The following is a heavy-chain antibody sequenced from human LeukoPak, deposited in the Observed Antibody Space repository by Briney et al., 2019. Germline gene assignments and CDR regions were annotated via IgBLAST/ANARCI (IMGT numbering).Heavy chain of an antibody. CDR1: GFTFSSYA. Sequence: PGGSLRLSCAASGFTFSSYAMSWVRQAPGKGLEWVSVIGGSGGSTYYADSVKGRFTISGDNSKNTLYLQMNTLSAEDTAVYYCAKNPEASPVAVDGRWFDPWGQGTLVTVSS. V-gene: IGHV3-23*01. D-gene: IGHD6-19*01. CDR2: IGGSGGST. CDR3: AKNPEASPVAVDGRWFDP. J-gene: IGHJ5*02.